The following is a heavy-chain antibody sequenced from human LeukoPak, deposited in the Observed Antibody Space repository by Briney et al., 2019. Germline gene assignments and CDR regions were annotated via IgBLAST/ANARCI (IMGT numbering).Heavy chain of an antibody. D-gene: IGHD3-3*01. Sequence: GASVKVSCKASGYTFTGYYMHWVRQAPGQGLEWMGWINPNSGGTNYAQKFQGRVTMTRDTSISTAYMELSRLRSDDTAVYYCASLYYDFWSGYLDGFDYWGQGTLVSVSS. CDR1: GYTFTGYY. J-gene: IGHJ4*02. CDR2: INPNSGGT. V-gene: IGHV1-2*02. CDR3: ASLYYDFWSGYLDGFDY.